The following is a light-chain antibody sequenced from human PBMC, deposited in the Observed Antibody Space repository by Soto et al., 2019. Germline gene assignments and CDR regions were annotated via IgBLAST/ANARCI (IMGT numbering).Light chain of an antibody. CDR3: SSYTSTMTNV. J-gene: IGLJ1*01. CDR1: SSDAGGFNS. V-gene: IGLV2-14*03. CDR2: DVV. Sequence: QSVLTQPASVSGSPGQSITISCTGTSSDAGGFNSVSWYQLRPGTAPKLILYDVVDRPSGVSYRFSGSKSGNTAYLTISGLQAADEADYFCSSYTSTMTNVFGSGTKVTVL.